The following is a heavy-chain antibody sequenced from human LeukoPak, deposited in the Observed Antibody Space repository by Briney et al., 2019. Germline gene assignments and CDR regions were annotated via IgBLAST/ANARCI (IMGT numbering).Heavy chain of an antibody. J-gene: IGHJ4*02. V-gene: IGHV4-39*07. CDR2: RYYGGNT. CDR3: ARTGDDCSGGSCYLDY. Sequence: SETLSLTCNVSGVSINSGSYYWGWIRQSPGKGLEWTGSRYYGGNTYHTPSLKSRVTISLDTSKNQFSLKLSSVTAADTAVYYCARTGDDCSGGSCYLDYWGQGTLVTVSS. CDR1: GVSINSGSYY. D-gene: IGHD2-15*01.